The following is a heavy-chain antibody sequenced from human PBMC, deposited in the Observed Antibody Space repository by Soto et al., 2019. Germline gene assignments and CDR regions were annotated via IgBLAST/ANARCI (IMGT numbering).Heavy chain of an antibody. D-gene: IGHD3-10*01. CDR1: GFIFSNFG. J-gene: IGHJ6*02. V-gene: IGHV3-30*18. CDR3: AKEIWSYGTYVMDA. Sequence: GGSLRLSCAASGFIFSNFGMHWVRQAPGKGLEWVAVISYDGSDEYHADSVKGRFTISRDNSQNTLYLQMNSLRAEDTAVYYCAKEIWSYGTYVMDAWGQGTTVTVSS. CDR2: ISYDGSDE.